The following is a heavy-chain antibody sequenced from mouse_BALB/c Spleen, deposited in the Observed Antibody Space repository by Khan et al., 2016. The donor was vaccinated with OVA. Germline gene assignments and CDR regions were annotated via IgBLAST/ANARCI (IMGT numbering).Heavy chain of an antibody. D-gene: IGHD4-1*01. Sequence: QVQLQQSGAELVRPGTSVKVSCKASGYAFTNYLIEWVKQRPGQGLEWIGVINPGSGGTNYNEKFKGKATLTADKSSSTAYMQLSSLTSDDSAVYFCAREDGTSFAYWGQGTLVTVSA. V-gene: IGHV1-54*01. CDR2: INPGSGGT. J-gene: IGHJ3*01. CDR3: AREDGTSFAY. CDR1: GYAFTNYL.